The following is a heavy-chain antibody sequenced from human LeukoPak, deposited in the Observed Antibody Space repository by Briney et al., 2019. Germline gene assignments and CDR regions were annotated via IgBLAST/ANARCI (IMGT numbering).Heavy chain of an antibody. D-gene: IGHD2-8*01. CDR1: GYTFTGYY. CDR2: INPNSGGT. Sequence: ASVKVSCKASGYTFTGYYMHWVRQAPGQGLKWMGWINPNSGGTNYAQKFQGRVTMTRDTSISTAYMELSRLRSDDTAVYYCARDPPYCTNGVCYLFDPWGQGTLVTVSS. J-gene: IGHJ5*02. V-gene: IGHV1-2*02. CDR3: ARDPPYCTNGVCYLFDP.